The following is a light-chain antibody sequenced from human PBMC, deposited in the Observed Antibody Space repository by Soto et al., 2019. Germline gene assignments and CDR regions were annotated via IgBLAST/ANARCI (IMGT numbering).Light chain of an antibody. CDR3: QQYNSYST. J-gene: IGKJ1*01. CDR2: DAS. V-gene: IGKV1-5*01. CDR1: TSFIIR. Sequence: DIQMTQSPSTLSASVGDRVTITCRAITSFIIRLAWYQQKQGKAPKLLIYDASSLESGVPSRFSGSASGTEFTLTISSLQPDDFATYYCQQYNSYSTFGQGTKVEIK.